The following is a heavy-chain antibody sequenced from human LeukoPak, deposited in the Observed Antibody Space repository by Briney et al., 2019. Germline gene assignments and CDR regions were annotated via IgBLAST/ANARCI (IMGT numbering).Heavy chain of an antibody. V-gene: IGHV3-21*01. CDR3: ARDGGSYVLHYYYMDV. Sequence: GGSLRLSCAASGVTFSSYSMNWVRQAPGKGLEWVSSINSSSSYIYYADSVKGRFTISRDNAKNSLYLQMNSLRAEDTAVYYCARDGGSYVLHYYYMDVWGKGTTVTVSS. J-gene: IGHJ6*03. CDR2: INSSSSYI. CDR1: GVTFSSYS. D-gene: IGHD1-26*01.